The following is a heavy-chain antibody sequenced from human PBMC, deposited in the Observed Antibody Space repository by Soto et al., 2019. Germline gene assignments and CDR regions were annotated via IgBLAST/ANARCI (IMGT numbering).Heavy chain of an antibody. CDR3: ARLYYDILTGYYIYYYYGMDV. CDR2: MNPNSGNT. Sequence: GASVKVSCKASGYTFTSYDINWVRQATGQGLEWMGWMNPNSGNTGYAQKFQGRVTMTRNTSISTAYMELSSLRSEDTAVYYCARLYYDILTGYYIYYYYGMDVWGQGTTVTV. CDR1: GYTFTSYD. D-gene: IGHD3-9*01. V-gene: IGHV1-8*01. J-gene: IGHJ6*02.